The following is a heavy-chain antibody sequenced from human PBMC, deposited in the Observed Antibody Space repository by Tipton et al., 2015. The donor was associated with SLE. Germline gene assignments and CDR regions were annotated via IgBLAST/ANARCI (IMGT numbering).Heavy chain of an antibody. CDR2: INHSGST. Sequence: TLSLTCTVSGGSISSHYWSWIRQPPGKGLEWIGEINHSGSTNYNPSLKSRVTISVDTSKNQFSLKLSSVTAADTAVYYCARGPTEHTSFAREGDGDYYYGMDVWGQGTTVTVSS. J-gene: IGHJ6*02. D-gene: IGHD2-2*01. CDR1: GGSISSHY. CDR3: ARGPTEHTSFAREGDGDYYYGMDV. V-gene: IGHV4-34*01.